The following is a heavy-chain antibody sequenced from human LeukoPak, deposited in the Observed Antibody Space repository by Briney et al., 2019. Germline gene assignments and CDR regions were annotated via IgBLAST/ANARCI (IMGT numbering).Heavy chain of an antibody. J-gene: IGHJ4*02. Sequence: GGSLRPSCAASGFTFSSYGMHWVRQAPGKGLEWVAFIRYDGSNKYYADSVKGRFTISRDNSENTLYLQMNSLRAEDTAVYYCAKVRGYSGYDPKDYWGQGTLVTVSS. CDR2: IRYDGSNK. CDR3: AKVRGYSGYDPKDY. D-gene: IGHD5-12*01. V-gene: IGHV3-30*02. CDR1: GFTFSSYG.